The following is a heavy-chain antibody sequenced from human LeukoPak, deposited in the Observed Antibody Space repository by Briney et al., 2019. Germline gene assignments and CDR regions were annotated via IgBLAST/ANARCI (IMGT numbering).Heavy chain of an antibody. Sequence: GGSLRLSCVVSGFTFSSHVMSWVRQDPGKGIEWVSTISAVGLSTYYAHSVKGRFTISRDSSKNTLYLQMNSLRPEDTAVYYCARGGLGRFFDYGGQGTLVTVSS. D-gene: IGHD3-3*01. J-gene: IGHJ4*02. CDR1: GFTFSSHV. V-gene: IGHV3-23*01. CDR2: ISAVGLST. CDR3: ARGGLGRFFDY.